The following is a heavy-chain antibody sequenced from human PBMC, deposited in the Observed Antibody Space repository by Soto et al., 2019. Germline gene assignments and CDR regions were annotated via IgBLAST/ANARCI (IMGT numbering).Heavy chain of an antibody. Sequence: SETLSLTCTVSGGSISSYYWSWIRQPPGKGLEWIGYIYYSGSTNYNPSLKSRVTISVDTSKNQFSLKLSSVTAADTAVYYCGRGRDSNYYYGMDVWGQGTTVTVSS. D-gene: IGHD3-22*01. CDR2: IYYSGST. J-gene: IGHJ6*02. CDR1: GGSISSYY. CDR3: GRGRDSNYYYGMDV. V-gene: IGHV4-59*12.